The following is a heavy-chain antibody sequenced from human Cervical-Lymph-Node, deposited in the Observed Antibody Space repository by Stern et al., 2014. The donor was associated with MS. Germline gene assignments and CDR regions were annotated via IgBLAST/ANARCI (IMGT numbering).Heavy chain of an antibody. CDR1: GFTFSSYA. Sequence: VQLVESGGGVVQPGRSLRLSCAASGFTFSSYAMHWVRQAPGKGLEWVPFISYDGTDKYYADSVKGRFTISRDNSKNMVYLQMNSLRAEDTAVWYCARRQLWQQYYGMDVWGQGTMVTVSS. CDR3: ARRQLWQQYYGMDV. V-gene: IGHV3-30*04. D-gene: IGHD5-18*01. J-gene: IGHJ6*02. CDR2: ISYDGTDK.